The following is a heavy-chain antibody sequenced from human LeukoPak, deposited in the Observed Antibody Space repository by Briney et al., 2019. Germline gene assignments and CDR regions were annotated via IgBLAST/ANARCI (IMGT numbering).Heavy chain of an antibody. V-gene: IGHV4-61*01. CDR1: GHSVSNGNYY. J-gene: IGHJ4*02. D-gene: IGHD3-10*01. CDR2: IYYTGST. Sequence: SETLSLTCTVSGHSVSNGNYYWSGLRQPPGKALEWIGYIYYTGSTYYNPSLEGRVTISVDTSRNQFSVKLSSVTAADTAVYYCARSQNYYGSGDYWSQGTLVTVSS. CDR3: ARSQNYYGSGDY.